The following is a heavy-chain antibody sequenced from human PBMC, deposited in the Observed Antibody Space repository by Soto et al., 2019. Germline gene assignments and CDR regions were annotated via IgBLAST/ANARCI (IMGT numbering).Heavy chain of an antibody. CDR2: ISYDGSNK. Sequence: GGSLRLSCAASGFTFSSYGMHWVRQAPGKGLEWVAVISYDGSNKYYADSVKGRFTISRDNSKNTLYLQMNSLRAEDTAVYYCAKEVRGYSYGPCDYWGQGTLVTVSS. CDR1: GFTFSSYG. CDR3: AKEVRGYSYGPCDY. D-gene: IGHD5-18*01. V-gene: IGHV3-30*18. J-gene: IGHJ4*02.